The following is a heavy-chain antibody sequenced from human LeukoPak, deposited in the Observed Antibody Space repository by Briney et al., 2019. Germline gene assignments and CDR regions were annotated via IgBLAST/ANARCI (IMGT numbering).Heavy chain of an antibody. CDR3: ARVGVDYCGNIIKYFLDY. J-gene: IGHJ4*02. D-gene: IGHD4-23*01. CDR2: IYYSGST. V-gene: IGHV4-59*01. Sequence: SETLSLTCTVSGGSISSYYWSWIRQPPGKGLEWIGYIYYSGSTNYNPSLKSRVTISVDMSKNQFSLKLSPVIAADTAVYYCARVGVDYCGNIIKYFLDYWGQGTLVTVSS. CDR1: GGSISSYY.